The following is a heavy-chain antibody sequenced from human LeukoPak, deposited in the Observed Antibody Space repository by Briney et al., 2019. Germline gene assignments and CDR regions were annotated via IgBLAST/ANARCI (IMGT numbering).Heavy chain of an antibody. J-gene: IGHJ4*02. Sequence: ASVKVSCKASGGTFSSYAISWVRQAPGQGLEWMGWTNPNSGGTNYAQKFQGRVTMTRDTSISTAYMELSRLRSDDTAVYYCARAGSSGWYGYWGQGTLVTVSS. CDR1: GGTFSSYA. CDR2: TNPNSGGT. CDR3: ARAGSSGWYGY. V-gene: IGHV1-2*02. D-gene: IGHD6-19*01.